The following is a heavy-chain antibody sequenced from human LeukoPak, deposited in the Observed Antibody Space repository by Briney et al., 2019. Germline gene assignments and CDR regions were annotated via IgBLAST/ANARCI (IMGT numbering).Heavy chain of an antibody. J-gene: IGHJ4*02. CDR1: GGSISSSSYY. CDR2: IYYSGST. Sequence: SETLSLTCTVSGGSISSSSYYWGWIRQPPGKGLEWIGSIYYSGSTYYNPSLKSRVTISVDTSKNQFSLKLSSVTAADTAVYYCARDLGLGTEFDYWGQGTLVTVSS. V-gene: IGHV4-39*02. CDR3: ARDLGLGTEFDY.